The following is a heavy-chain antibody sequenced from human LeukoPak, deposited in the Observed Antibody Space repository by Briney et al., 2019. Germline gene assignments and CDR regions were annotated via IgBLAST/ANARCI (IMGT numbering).Heavy chain of an antibody. CDR2: MSPSDGST. Sequence: ASVKVSCKASGHTFTSLRVHWVRQAPGQGLEWMGIMSPSDGSTDYAQKFQGRITMTRDASTNTAYMELSSLRSEGTAVYYCAREASVWGQGTLVTVSS. V-gene: IGHV1-46*01. CDR1: GHTFTSLR. CDR3: AREASV. D-gene: IGHD6-6*01. J-gene: IGHJ4*02.